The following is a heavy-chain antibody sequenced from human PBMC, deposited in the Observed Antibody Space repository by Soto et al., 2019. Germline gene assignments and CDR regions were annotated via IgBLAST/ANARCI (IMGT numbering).Heavy chain of an antibody. CDR3: ARAPPMRWSGYYPLSYFEY. CDR2: IYYSGST. CDR1: GGSISSGDYY. J-gene: IGHJ4*02. V-gene: IGHV4-30-4*01. D-gene: IGHD3-3*01. Sequence: QVQLQESGPGLVKPSQTLSLTCTVSGGSISSGDYYWSWIRQPPGKGLEWIGYIYYSGSTYYNPSLKRRVTISVDTSKNHFSLKLSSVTAADTAVYYCARAPPMRWSGYYPLSYFEYWGQGTLVTVSS.